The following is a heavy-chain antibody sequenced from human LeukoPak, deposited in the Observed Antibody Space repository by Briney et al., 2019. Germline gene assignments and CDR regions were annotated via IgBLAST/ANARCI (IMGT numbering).Heavy chain of an antibody. Sequence: SETLSLTCTVSGGSLSSSSYYWGWIRQPPGKGLEWIGSIYYSGSTYYNPSLKSRVTISVDTSKNQFSLKLSSVTAADTAVYYCARLPSIYYDTSPYWGQGTLVTVSS. D-gene: IGHD3-22*01. J-gene: IGHJ4*02. CDR1: GGSLSSSSYY. CDR3: ARLPSIYYDTSPY. V-gene: IGHV4-39*07. CDR2: IYYSGST.